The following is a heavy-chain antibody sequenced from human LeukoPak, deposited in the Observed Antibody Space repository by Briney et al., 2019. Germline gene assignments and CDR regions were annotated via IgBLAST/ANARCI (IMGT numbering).Heavy chain of an antibody. D-gene: IGHD6-13*01. CDR2: INPNSGGT. V-gene: IGHV1-2*02. CDR1: GYTFTGYY. Sequence: ASVKVSCKASGYTFTGYYMHWVRQAPGQGLEWMGWINPNSGGTNYAQKFQGRVTMTRDTSISTAYMELSRLRSEDTAVYFCARGRVSSSSWQSVYYYYLYMDVWGKGSTVTVSS. CDR3: ARGRVSSSSWQSVYYYYLYMDV. J-gene: IGHJ6*03.